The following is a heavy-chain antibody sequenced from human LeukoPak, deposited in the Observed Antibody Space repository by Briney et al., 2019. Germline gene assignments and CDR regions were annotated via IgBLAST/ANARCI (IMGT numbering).Heavy chain of an antibody. CDR1: DVSISSYY. Sequence: SETLSLTCTVSDVSISSYYRRWIRLPPGKGLEYIGYVSYSGTTNYNPSPKSRLTIFLETSKNHTSLRLSSVAAADTAVYDCARFRSAVAGTYNYYYLDVWGKGTTVTVSS. V-gene: IGHV4-59*01. D-gene: IGHD6-19*01. J-gene: IGHJ6*03. CDR3: ARFRSAVAGTYNYYYLDV. CDR2: VSYSGTT.